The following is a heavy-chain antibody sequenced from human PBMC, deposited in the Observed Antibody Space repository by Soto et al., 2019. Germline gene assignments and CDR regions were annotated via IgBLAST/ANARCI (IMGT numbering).Heavy chain of an antibody. D-gene: IGHD2-2*02. V-gene: IGHV1-2*02. J-gene: IGHJ5*02. CDR1: GYTFTGYY. Sequence: QVQLVQAGAEVKKPGASVKVSCKASGYTFTGYYMHWVRQAPGQGLEWMGWINPNSGGTNYAQKVQGMVTMTRDTYISTAYMELSRLRSDDTAVYYCARGRRYCSSTSCYKGVSNWFDPWGQGTLVTVSS. CDR3: ARGRRYCSSTSCYKGVSNWFDP. CDR2: INPNSGGT.